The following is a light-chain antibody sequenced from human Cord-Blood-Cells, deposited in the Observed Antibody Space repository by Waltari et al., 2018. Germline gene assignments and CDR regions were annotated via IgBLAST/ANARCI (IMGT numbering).Light chain of an antibody. CDR3: QQSYSTPYT. CDR2: AAS. Sequence: DIQMTQTPSSLSASVGDRVTITCRASQSISIYLKWYQQKPGKDPKLLIYAASSLQSGVPARFSGSGSGRDFTLTISSLQPEDFATYYCQQSYSTPYTFGQGTKLEIK. V-gene: IGKV1-39*01. J-gene: IGKJ2*01. CDR1: QSISIY.